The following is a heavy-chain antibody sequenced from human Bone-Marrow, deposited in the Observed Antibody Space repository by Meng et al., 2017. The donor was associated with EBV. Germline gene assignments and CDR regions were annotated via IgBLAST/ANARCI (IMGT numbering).Heavy chain of an antibody. J-gene: IGHJ4*02. CDR1: GVSVNRGTYH. CDR2: IYDTGTT. V-gene: IGHV4-61*01. D-gene: IGHD3-10*01. CDR3: AKSRSSTPGIVDD. Sequence: QVLLQCSGLGLVKPSESRFLTCVVSGVSVNRGTYHGSWIRQSPGKGLEWIGYIYDTGTTIYNPSLNSRVTILLETSKNQFSLRLHSVTTADTAVYYCAKSRSSTPGIVDDWGQGTLVTVSS.